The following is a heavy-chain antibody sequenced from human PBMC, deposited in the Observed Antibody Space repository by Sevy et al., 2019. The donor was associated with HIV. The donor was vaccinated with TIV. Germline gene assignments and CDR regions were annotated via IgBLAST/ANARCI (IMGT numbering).Heavy chain of an antibody. J-gene: IGHJ6*03. CDR1: GFTFSNAW. CDR3: TTSQYYYDSSGYYTSGYYYYMDV. Sequence: GGSLRLSCAASGFTFSNAWMSWVRQAPGKGLEWVGRIKSKTDGGTTDHAAPVKGRFTISRDDSKNTLYLQMNSLKTEDTAVYYCTTSQYYYDSSGYYTSGYYYYMDVWGKGTTVTVSS. D-gene: IGHD3-22*01. CDR2: IKSKTDGGTT. V-gene: IGHV3-15*01.